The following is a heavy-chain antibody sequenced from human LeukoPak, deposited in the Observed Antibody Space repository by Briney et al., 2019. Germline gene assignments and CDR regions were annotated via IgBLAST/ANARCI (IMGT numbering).Heavy chain of an antibody. D-gene: IGHD2-15*01. V-gene: IGHV1-8*01. CDR3: SIVVVAATRPFDY. CDR1: GYTFTGYD. Sequence: GASVKVSCKASGYTFTGYDINWVRQATGQGLEWMGWMNPNSGNTGYAQKFQGRVTMTRNTSISTAYMELSSLRSEDTAVYYCSIVVVAATRPFDYWGQGTLVTASS. J-gene: IGHJ4*02. CDR2: MNPNSGNT.